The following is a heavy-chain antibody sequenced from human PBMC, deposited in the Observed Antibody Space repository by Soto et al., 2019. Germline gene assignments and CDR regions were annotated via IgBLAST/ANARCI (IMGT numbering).Heavy chain of an antibody. V-gene: IGHV1-3*01. Sequence: ASVKVSCKAYGYTFTSYAMHWVRQAPGQRLEWMGWINAGNGNTKYSQKFQGRVTITRDTSASTACMELSSLRSEDTAVYYCARTYYYDSSGYLDAFDIWGQGTMVTVSS. D-gene: IGHD3-22*01. J-gene: IGHJ3*02. CDR2: INAGNGNT. CDR3: ARTYYYDSSGYLDAFDI. CDR1: GYTFTSYA.